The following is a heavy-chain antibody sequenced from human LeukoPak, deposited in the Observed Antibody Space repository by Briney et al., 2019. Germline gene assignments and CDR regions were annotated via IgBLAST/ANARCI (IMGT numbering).Heavy chain of an antibody. CDR3: TRGPTRPYSSGWYGDY. V-gene: IGHV3-49*04. D-gene: IGHD6-19*01. J-gene: IGHJ4*02. CDR2: IRSKAYGGTT. CDR1: GFIFVDAW. Sequence: GGSLRLSCAASGFIFVDAWLSWVRQIPGKGLEWVGFIRSKAYGGTTEYAASVKGRFTISRDDSKSIAYLQMNSLKTEDTAVYYCTRGPTRPYSSGWYGDYWGQGTLVTVSS.